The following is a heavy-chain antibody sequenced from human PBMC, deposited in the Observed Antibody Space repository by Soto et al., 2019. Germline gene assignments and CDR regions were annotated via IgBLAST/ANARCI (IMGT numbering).Heavy chain of an antibody. V-gene: IGHV1-18*01. CDR2: ISAYNGNT. CDR1: GYTFTSYG. J-gene: IGHJ4*02. CDR3: ARDSRASIVGATTGVDY. Sequence: ASVKVSCKASGYTFTSYGISWVRQAPGQGLEWMGWISAYNGNTNYAQKLQGRVTMTTDTSTSTAYMELRSLRSDDTAVYYCARDSRASIVGATTGVDYWGQGTLVTVSS. D-gene: IGHD1-26*01.